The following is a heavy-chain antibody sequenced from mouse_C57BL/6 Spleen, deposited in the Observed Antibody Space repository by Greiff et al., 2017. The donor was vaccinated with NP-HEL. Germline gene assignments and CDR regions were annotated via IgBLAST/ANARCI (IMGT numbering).Heavy chain of an antibody. CDR1: GYAFTNYL. CDR2: INPGSGGT. CDR3: ARSGVYYDSEGAMDY. V-gene: IGHV1-54*01. D-gene: IGHD1-1*01. J-gene: IGHJ4*01. Sequence: QVQLKESGAELVRPGTSVKVSCKASGYAFTNYLIEWVKQRPGQGLEWIGVINPGSGGTNYNEKFKGKATLTADKSSSTAYMQLSSLTSEDSAVYFCARSGVYYDSEGAMDYWGQGTSVTVSS.